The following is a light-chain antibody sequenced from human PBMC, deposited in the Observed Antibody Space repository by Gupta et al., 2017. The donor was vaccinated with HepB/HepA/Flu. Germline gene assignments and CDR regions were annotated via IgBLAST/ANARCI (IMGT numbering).Light chain of an antibody. Sequence: DIAMTQSPLSLPVTPGEPASISCRSSRSLLHSNGYYYLDWYLQKPGQSPQLLIYLGFKRASGLPDRFSGSGSGTDFTLKVSIVDAVDVGVYYCRRALQTPRTFGQGTKVEIK. V-gene: IGKV2-28*01. J-gene: IGKJ1*01. CDR3: RRALQTPRT. CDR2: LGF. CDR1: RSLLHSNGYYY.